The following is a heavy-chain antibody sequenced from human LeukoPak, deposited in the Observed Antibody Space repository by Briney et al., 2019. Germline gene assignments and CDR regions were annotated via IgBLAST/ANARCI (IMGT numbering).Heavy chain of an antibody. CDR1: GFTFSSYA. D-gene: IGHD6-13*01. CDR3: ARQRAIAAADPYNWFDP. Sequence: GGSLRLSCAASGFTFSSYAMSWVRQAPGKGLEWVSAISGSGGSTYYADSVKGRFTISRDNSKNTLYLQMNSLRAEDTAVYYCARQRAIAAADPYNWFDPWGQGTLVTVSS. J-gene: IGHJ5*02. V-gene: IGHV3-23*01. CDR2: ISGSGGST.